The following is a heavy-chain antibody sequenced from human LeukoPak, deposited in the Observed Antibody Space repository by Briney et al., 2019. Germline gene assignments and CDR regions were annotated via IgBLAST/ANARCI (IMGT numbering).Heavy chain of an antibody. V-gene: IGHV3-23*01. J-gene: IGHJ5*02. CDR2: ISGSGGST. D-gene: IGHD3-3*01. Sequence: PGGSLRLSCAASGFTFSSYAMSWVRQAPGKGLEWVSAISGSGGSTYYADSVKGRFTISRDNSKNTLYLQMNSLRAEDTAVYYCAKIWGGDDFWSGTLDPWGQGTLVTVSS. CDR3: AKIWGGDDFWSGTLDP. CDR1: GFTFSSYA.